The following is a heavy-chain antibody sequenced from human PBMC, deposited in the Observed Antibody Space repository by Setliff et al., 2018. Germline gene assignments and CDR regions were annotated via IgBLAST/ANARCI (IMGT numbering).Heavy chain of an antibody. V-gene: IGHV3-64*02. CDR3: ARVAEYDTIDI. D-gene: IGHD3-16*01. Sequence: PGGSLRFSCAASGFTFISYAMHWVRQAPGKGLEYVSAISSNGVRLSYADSVKGRFTISRDISKNTLYLQMDSLRHEDTAVYYCARVAEYDTIDIWGQGTMVTVSS. CDR1: GFTFISYA. J-gene: IGHJ3*02. CDR2: ISSNGVRL.